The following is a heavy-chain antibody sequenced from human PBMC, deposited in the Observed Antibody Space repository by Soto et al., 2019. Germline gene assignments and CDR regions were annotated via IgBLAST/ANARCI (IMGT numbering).Heavy chain of an antibody. CDR3: ARGQRFSDWFDP. V-gene: IGHV4-4*07. J-gene: IGHJ5*02. CDR2: IYSSGTT. Sequence: SETLSLTCTVSGGSISGYYWTWIRQPAGKGLEWIGRIYSSGTTKYNPPLKSRVTMSLDTSKNQFSLSLSSVTATDTAVYYCARGQRFSDWFDPWGPGTLVTVSS. D-gene: IGHD3-3*01. CDR1: GGSISGYY.